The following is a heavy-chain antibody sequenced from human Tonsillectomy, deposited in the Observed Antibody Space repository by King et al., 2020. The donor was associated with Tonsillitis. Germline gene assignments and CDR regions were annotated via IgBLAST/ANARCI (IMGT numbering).Heavy chain of an antibody. V-gene: IGHV4-31*11. CDR1: GVSVISDDYY. CDR3: ARYGGGVFDP. CDR2: IYHKANTYNPST. J-gene: IGHJ5*02. Sequence: LQLQESGPGLGKPSQALSLTCVVSGVSVISDDYYWTCIRQHPGKGLEWIEDIYHKANTYNPSTFYNPSLKSRLTMSIATPRNHFSLTLNPVTAADTAVYFCARYGGGVFDPWGQGTLVAVSS. D-gene: IGHD4-23*01.